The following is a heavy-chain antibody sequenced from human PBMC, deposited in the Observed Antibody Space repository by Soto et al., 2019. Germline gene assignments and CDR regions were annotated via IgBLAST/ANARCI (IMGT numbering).Heavy chain of an antibody. CDR3: AREKKCTNGVCYYYYGMDV. J-gene: IGHJ6*02. D-gene: IGHD2-8*01. CDR1: GYTFTSYA. Sequence: RASVKVSCKASGYTFTSYAMHWVRQAPGQRLEWMGWINAGNGNTKYSQKFQGRVTITRDTSASTAYMELSSLRSEDTAVYYCAREKKCTNGVCYYYYGMDVWGQGTTVTVSS. CDR2: INAGNGNT. V-gene: IGHV1-3*01.